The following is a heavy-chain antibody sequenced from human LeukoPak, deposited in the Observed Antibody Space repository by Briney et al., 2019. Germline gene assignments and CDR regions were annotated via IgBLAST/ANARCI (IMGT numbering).Heavy chain of an antibody. CDR2: INQDGSEK. CDR1: GFTLSSSW. D-gene: IGHD2-15*01. CDR3: ARDRSCSG. Sequence: GGSLRLSCAASGFTLSSSWMSWVRQAPGKGLEWVANINQDGSEKYYVDSVKGRFTIFRDNAKNSLYLQMNSLRAEDTAVYYCARDRSCSGWGQGTLVTVSS. V-gene: IGHV3-7*03. J-gene: IGHJ4*02.